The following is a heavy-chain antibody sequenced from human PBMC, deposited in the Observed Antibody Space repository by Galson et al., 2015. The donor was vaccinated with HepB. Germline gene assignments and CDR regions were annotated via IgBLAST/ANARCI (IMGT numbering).Heavy chain of an antibody. CDR2: IYYSGST. CDR1: GGSISSSSYY. Sequence: SETLSLTCTVSGGSISSSSYYWGWIRQPPGKGLEWIGSIYYSGSTYYNPSLKSRVTISVDTSKNQFSLKLRSVTAADTAVYYCARDSGSDSNWFDPWGQGTLVTVSS. D-gene: IGHD3-10*01. V-gene: IGHV4-39*02. CDR3: ARDSGSDSNWFDP. J-gene: IGHJ5*02.